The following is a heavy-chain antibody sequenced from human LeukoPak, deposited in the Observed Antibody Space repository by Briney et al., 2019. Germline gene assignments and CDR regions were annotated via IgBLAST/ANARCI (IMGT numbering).Heavy chain of an antibody. J-gene: IGHJ3*02. D-gene: IGHD5-24*01. CDR1: GGSISSYY. Sequence: SETLSLTCTVSGGSISSYYWSWIRQPPGKGLEWIGDIYYSGSTNYNPSLKSRVTISVDTSKNQFSLKLSSVTAADTAVYYCARVEMATTFAFDIWGQGTMVTVSS. CDR2: IYYSGST. CDR3: ARVEMATTFAFDI. V-gene: IGHV4-59*01.